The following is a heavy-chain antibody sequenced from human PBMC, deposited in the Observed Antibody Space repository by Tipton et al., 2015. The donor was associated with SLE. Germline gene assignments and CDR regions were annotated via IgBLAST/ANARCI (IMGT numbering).Heavy chain of an antibody. V-gene: IGHV3-30*04. CDR2: ISYDGSNK. Sequence: SLRLSCAASGFTFSSYAMHWVRQAPGKGLEWVAVISYDGSNKYYADSVKGRFTISRDNSKNTLYLQMNSLRAEDTAVYYCARSPRRLRFLERLFFDYWGQGTLVTVSS. CDR1: GFTFSSYA. CDR3: ARSPRRLRFLERLFFDY. J-gene: IGHJ4*02. D-gene: IGHD3-3*01.